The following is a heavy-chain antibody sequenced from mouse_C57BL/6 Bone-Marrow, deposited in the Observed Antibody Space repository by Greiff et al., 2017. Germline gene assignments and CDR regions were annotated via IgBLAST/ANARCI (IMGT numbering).Heavy chain of an antibody. CDR1: GFTFSSYG. Sequence: EVKLVESGGDLVKPGGSLKLSFAASGFTFSSYGMSWVRQTPDKRLEWVATISSGGSYTYYPDSVKGRFTISRDNAKNTLYLQMSSLKSEDTAMYYCARHLYYGNYGFYAMDYWGQGTSVTVSS. V-gene: IGHV5-6*01. J-gene: IGHJ4*01. CDR3: ARHLYYGNYGFYAMDY. D-gene: IGHD2-1*01. CDR2: ISSGGSYT.